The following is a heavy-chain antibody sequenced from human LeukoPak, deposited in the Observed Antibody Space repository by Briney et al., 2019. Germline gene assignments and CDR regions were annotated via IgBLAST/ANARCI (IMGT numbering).Heavy chain of an antibody. CDR1: GGSISSYY. J-gene: IGHJ4*02. CDR2: IYYSGST. Sequence: SETLSLTCTVSGGSISSYYWSWIRQPPGKGLEWIGYIYYSGSTNYNPSLKSRVTISVDTSKNQFSLKLSSVTAADTAVYYCARVSRVLNYYGSGSYYIDYWGQGTLVTVSS. CDR3: ARVSRVLNYYGSGSYYIDY. V-gene: IGHV4-59*01. D-gene: IGHD3-10*01.